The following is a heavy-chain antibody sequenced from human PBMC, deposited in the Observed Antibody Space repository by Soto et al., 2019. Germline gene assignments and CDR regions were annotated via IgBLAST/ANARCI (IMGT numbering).Heavy chain of an antibody. D-gene: IGHD6-13*01. CDR1: GLTFGSYW. CDR2: MNNDGSYT. Sequence: EVQLVESGGGLVQPGGSLRLSCAASGLTFGSYWMYWVRQAPGKGLEWVSHMNNDGSYTIYAESVKGRFTFSRDNAKNTLYLQMNSLRAEDTAVYYCVRGGYMHACDIWGQGTMVTVSS. J-gene: IGHJ3*02. V-gene: IGHV3-74*01. CDR3: VRGGYMHACDI.